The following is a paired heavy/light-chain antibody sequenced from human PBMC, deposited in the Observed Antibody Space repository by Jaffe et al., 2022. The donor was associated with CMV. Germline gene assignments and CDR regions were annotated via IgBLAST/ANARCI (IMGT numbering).Light chain of an antibody. Sequence: QPVLTQPPSASASLGASVTLTCTLSSGYSNYKVDWYQQRPGKGPRFVMRVGTGGIVGSKGDGIPDRFSVLGSGLNRYLTIKNIQEEDESDYHCGADHGSGSPYVFGTGTKVTVL. V-gene: IGLV9-49*01. CDR3: GADHGSGSPYV. CDR2: VGTGGIVG. CDR1: SGYSNYK. J-gene: IGLJ1*01.
Heavy chain of an antibody. CDR2: IYYSGST. Sequence: QLQLQESGPGLVKPSETLSLTCTVSGGSISSSSYYWGWIRQPPGKGLEWIGSIYYSGSTYYNPSLKSRVTISVDTSKNQFSLKLSSVTAADTAVYYCARLGRFLRFLDSLKRSGFDPWGQGTLVTVSS. D-gene: IGHD3-3*01. CDR3: ARLGRFLRFLDSLKRSGFDP. J-gene: IGHJ5*02. CDR1: GGSISSSSYY. V-gene: IGHV4-39*01.